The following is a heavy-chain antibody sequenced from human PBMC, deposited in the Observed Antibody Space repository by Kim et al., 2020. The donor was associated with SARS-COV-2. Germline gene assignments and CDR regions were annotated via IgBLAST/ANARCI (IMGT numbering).Heavy chain of an antibody. Sequence: SETLSLTCAVYGGSFSGYYWSWIRQPPGKGLEWIGEINHSGSTNYNPSLKSRVTISVDTSKNQFSLKLSSVTAADTAVYYCARVKYSSRGYYYYYYGMDVWGQGTTVTVSS. D-gene: IGHD6-13*01. J-gene: IGHJ6*02. CDR1: GGSFSGYY. CDR2: INHSGST. V-gene: IGHV4-34*01. CDR3: ARVKYSSRGYYYYYYGMDV.